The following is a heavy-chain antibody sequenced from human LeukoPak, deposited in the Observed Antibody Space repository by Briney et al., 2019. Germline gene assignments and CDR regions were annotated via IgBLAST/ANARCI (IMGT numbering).Heavy chain of an antibody. CDR3: ASSHPLGSNNDYFTPFDY. Sequence: PSETLSLTCTVSGGIISNYYWSWIRQPPGKGLEWIGYLYYSGDTHYNPSLKSRVTISVDTSKNQFSLSLSSVTAADTAVYFCASSHPLGSNNDYFTPFDYWGLGTLVTVSS. V-gene: IGHV4-59*01. J-gene: IGHJ4*02. CDR1: GGIISNYY. CDR2: LYYSGDT. D-gene: IGHD3-16*01.